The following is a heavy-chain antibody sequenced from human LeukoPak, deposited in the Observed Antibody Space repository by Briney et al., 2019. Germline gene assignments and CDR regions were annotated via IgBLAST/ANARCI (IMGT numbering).Heavy chain of an antibody. CDR1: GFTFSSYW. CDR2: INSDGSTT. D-gene: IGHD3-3*01. Sequence: GGSLRLSCAASGFTFSSYWVHWVRQAPGKGLVWVSRINSDGSTTSYMDSVKGRFTISRDNAKNTVYLQMNSLRAEDTAVYYCSRTLFGMVNYWGQGTLVIVSS. J-gene: IGHJ4*02. V-gene: IGHV3-74*01. CDR3: SRTLFGMVNY.